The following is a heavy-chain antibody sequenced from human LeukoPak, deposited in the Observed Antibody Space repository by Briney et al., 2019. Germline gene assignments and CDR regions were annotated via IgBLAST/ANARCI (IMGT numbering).Heavy chain of an antibody. Sequence: SETLSLTCTVSGGSTSSGNYYWRWIRQPPGRGLEWIGYIYYSGSTYYNPSLKSRVTISADTSENQLSLKVSSVTAADTAVYYCARLFGVMRDFDYWGQGTLVTVSS. CDR1: GGSTSSGNYY. V-gene: IGHV4-30-4*08. J-gene: IGHJ4*02. D-gene: IGHD3-3*01. CDR3: ARLFGVMRDFDY. CDR2: IYYSGST.